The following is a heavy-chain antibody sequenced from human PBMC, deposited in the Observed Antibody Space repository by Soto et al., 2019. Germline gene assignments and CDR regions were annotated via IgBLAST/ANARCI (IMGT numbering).Heavy chain of an antibody. CDR2: IYYSGST. Sequence: SETLSLTCTVSGGSISRGSFYCSCFRQHPGKGLEWIGYIYYSGSTYYNPSLKSRFTISVDTSKNQFSLKLSSVTAADTAVYYCASSINSYEVYWGQGTLVTVSS. CDR1: GGSISRGSFY. J-gene: IGHJ4*02. V-gene: IGHV4-31*03. CDR3: ASSINSYEVY. D-gene: IGHD5-18*01.